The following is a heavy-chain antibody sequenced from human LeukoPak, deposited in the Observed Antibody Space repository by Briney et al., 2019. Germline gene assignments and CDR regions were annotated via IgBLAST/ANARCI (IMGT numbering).Heavy chain of an antibody. CDR2: ISGGGGGGGST. D-gene: IGHD3-16*01. J-gene: IGHJ4*02. Sequence: SGGSLRLSCAASGFTFSSYAMNWVREAPGEGLECVSAISGGGGGGGSTYYAHSVKSRFTISRDISKNTLSLQMNSVRAEDTAVYYCAKRNHDYIWGIHFDYWGQGTLVTVSS. CDR1: GFTFSSYA. CDR3: AKRNHDYIWGIHFDY. V-gene: IGHV3-23*01.